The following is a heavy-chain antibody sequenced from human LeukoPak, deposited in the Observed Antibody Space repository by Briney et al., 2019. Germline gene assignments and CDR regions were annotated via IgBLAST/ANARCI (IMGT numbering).Heavy chain of an antibody. Sequence: GGSLRLSCAASGFTFSNYAMNWVREAPGQGLEWVAVLIGSSGATDYADSVKGRFTISRDNSKNTLFLQMNSLRADDTAICYCAKGAYDYIEIAYFDYWGQGALVIVSS. CDR2: LIGSSGAT. CDR1: GFTFSNYA. CDR3: AKGAYDYIEIAYFDY. V-gene: IGHV3-23*01. J-gene: IGHJ4*02. D-gene: IGHD5-12*01.